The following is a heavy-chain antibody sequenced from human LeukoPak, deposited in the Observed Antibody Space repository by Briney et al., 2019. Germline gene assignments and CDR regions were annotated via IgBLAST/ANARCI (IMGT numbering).Heavy chain of an antibody. J-gene: IGHJ4*02. CDR1: GFIVNTNY. CDR3: ARDSYGDANFDT. V-gene: IGHV3-53*01. Sequence: GGSLRLSCAASGFIVNTNYMSWVRQAPGRGLEWVSFIYADGNTYYADSVKGRFAISRDISKNAVFLQMNSLRAEDTAVYYCARDSYGDANFDTWGQGTLVTVSS. D-gene: IGHD4-17*01. CDR2: IYADGNT.